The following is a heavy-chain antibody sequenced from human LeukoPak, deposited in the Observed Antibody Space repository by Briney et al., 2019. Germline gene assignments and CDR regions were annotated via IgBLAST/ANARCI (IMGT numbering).Heavy chain of an antibody. CDR3: ARGIYGGTRGFDY. D-gene: IGHD2-15*01. CDR2: IHHSGGT. Sequence: SETLSLTCAVYGESLSGYYWSWIRQPPGKCLEWIGEIHHSGGTNYNPSLKSRVTMSVDTSKKKFFLKLTSVTAADTAVYYCARGIYGGTRGFDYWGQGTLVTVSS. CDR1: GESLSGYY. V-gene: IGHV4-34*01. J-gene: IGHJ4*02.